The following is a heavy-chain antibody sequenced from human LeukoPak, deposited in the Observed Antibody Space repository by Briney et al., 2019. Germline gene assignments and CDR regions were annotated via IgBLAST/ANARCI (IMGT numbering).Heavy chain of an antibody. CDR3: ARAYGDFNYYYYYGMDV. CDR2: IYPGDSDT. D-gene: IGHD4-17*01. J-gene: IGHJ6*02. CDR1: GYIFTSYW. Sequence: GESLKISCKGSGYIFTSYWIGWVRQMPGKGLEWMGIIYPGDSDTRYSPSFQGQVTISADKSISTAYLQWSSLKASDTAMYYCARAYGDFNYYYYYGMDVWGQGTTVTVS. V-gene: IGHV5-51*01.